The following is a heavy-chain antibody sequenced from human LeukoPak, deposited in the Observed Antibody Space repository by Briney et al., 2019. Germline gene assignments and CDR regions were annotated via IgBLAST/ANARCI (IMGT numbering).Heavy chain of an antibody. Sequence: SETLSLTCTVSGGSISNYYWSWIWQPPGKGLEWIGYIYYSGSTNYNPSLKSRVTISVDTSKNQFSLKLSSVTAADTALYYCASVGDCSGGSCYGYWGQGTLVTVSS. D-gene: IGHD2-15*01. CDR1: GGSISNYY. V-gene: IGHV4-59*01. J-gene: IGHJ4*02. CDR3: ASVGDCSGGSCYGY. CDR2: IYYSGST.